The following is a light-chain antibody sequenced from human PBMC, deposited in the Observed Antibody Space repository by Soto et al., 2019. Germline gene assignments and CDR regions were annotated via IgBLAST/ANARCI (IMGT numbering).Light chain of an antibody. CDR1: SSDVGSYNL. CDR2: EDN. J-gene: IGLJ3*02. V-gene: IGLV2-23*01. CDR3: CSYAGSSTYWV. Sequence: QSALTQPASVSGSPGQSITISCTGTSSDVGSYNLVSWYQHHPGKAPKLMSYEDNKRPSGVSNRFSGSKSGNTASLTISGLQAEDEADYHCCSYAGSSTYWVFGGGTKLTVL.